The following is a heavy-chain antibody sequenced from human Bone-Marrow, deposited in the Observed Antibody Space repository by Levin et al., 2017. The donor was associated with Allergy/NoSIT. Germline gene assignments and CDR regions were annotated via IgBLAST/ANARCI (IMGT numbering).Heavy chain of an antibody. J-gene: IGHJ6*02. CDR3: SKDADVGDFWSGYAENNYYDGMDV. D-gene: IGHD3-3*01. Sequence: LPGGSLRLSCAASGFTFSDYAMNWVRQAPGKGLEWVSVISGGGSTTFYADSVKGRFTVFRDKSKNTVYLQMNSLRVEDKAVYYCSKDADVGDFWSGYAENNYYDGMDVWGQGTTVIVSS. CDR2: ISGGGSTT. CDR1: GFTFSDYA. V-gene: IGHV3-23*01.